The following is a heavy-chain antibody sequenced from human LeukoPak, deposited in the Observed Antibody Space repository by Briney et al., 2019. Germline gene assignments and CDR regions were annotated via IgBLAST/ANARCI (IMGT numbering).Heavy chain of an antibody. CDR2: IYYSGST. J-gene: IGHJ4*02. D-gene: IGHD1-14*01. CDR3: ARWARRSPESAFDY. V-gene: IGHV4-31*03. CDR1: GGSISSGGYY. Sequence: SQTLSLTCTVSGGSISSGGYYWSRIRQHPGKGLEWIGYIYYSGSTYYNPSLKSRVTISVDTSKNQSSLKLSSVTAADTAVYYCARWARRSPESAFDYWGQGTLVTVSS.